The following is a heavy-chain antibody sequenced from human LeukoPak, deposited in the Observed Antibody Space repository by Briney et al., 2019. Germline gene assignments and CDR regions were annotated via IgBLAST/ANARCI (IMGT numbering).Heavy chain of an antibody. CDR1: SGSISSYY. D-gene: IGHD3-10*01. CDR2: IYTSGST. J-gene: IGHJ4*02. CDR3: ARDTYYYGSGSYSIFDY. V-gene: IGHV4-4*07. Sequence: SETLSLTCTVSSGSISSYYWSWIRQPAGKGLEWIGRIYTSGSTNYNPSLKSRVTMSVDTSKNQFSLKLSSVTAADTAVYYCARDTYYYGSGSYSIFDYWGQGTLVTVSS.